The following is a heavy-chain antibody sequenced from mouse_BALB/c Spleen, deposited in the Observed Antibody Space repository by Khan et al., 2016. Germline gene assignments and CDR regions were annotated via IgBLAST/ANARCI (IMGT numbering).Heavy chain of an antibody. V-gene: IGHV1-63*02. CDR2: IYSGGGYT. CDR1: GYTFTNYW. CDR3: ARVYYGRSYWYFDV. D-gene: IGHD1-1*01. Sequence: QVQLQQPGAEAVLPGTSLDISCNASGYTFTNYWLGWVKQMPVHGLAWIVDIYSGGGYTYYNEKLKGKATLTADTTSSAAYMQLSSLTSEDSAVYFCARVYYGRSYWYFDVWGAGTTVTVSS. J-gene: IGHJ1*01.